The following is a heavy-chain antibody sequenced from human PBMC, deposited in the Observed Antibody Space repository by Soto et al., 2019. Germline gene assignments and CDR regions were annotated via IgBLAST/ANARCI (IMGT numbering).Heavy chain of an antibody. CDR2: ISYDGSNK. CDR1: GFTFSSYA. Sequence: GGSLRLSCAASGFTFSSYAMHWVRQAPGKGLEWVAVISYDGSNKYYADTVKGRYTNYRDNSKNTLYLQMNSLRAEDTAVYYCASPPLEFQVYWGQGT. D-gene: IGHD1-1*01. V-gene: IGHV3-30-3*01. CDR3: ASPPLEFQVY. J-gene: IGHJ4*02.